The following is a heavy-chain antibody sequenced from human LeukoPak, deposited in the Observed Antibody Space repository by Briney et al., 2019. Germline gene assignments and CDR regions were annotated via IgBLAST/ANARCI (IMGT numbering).Heavy chain of an antibody. CDR3: ARESELLWFGELLVPSYYGMDV. CDR2: ISAYNGNT. Sequence: ASVNVSCKASGYTFTSYGISGVRQAPGQGLEWMGWISAYNGNTNYAQHLPGRATMTRATSTSTDYMELRSLISADTAVYYCARESELLWFGELLVPSYYGMDVWGQGTTVTVSS. V-gene: IGHV1-18*01. J-gene: IGHJ6*02. CDR1: GYTFTSYG. D-gene: IGHD3-10*01.